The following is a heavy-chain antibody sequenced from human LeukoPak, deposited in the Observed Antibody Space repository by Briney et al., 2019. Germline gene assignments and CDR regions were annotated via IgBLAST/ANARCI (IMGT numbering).Heavy chain of an antibody. V-gene: IGHV1-69*13. CDR3: AREIPDYYDSSGFPYYFDY. CDR1: GGTFSSYA. CDR2: IIPIFGTA. Sequence: SVKVSCKASGGTFSSYAISWVRQAPGQGLEWMGGIIPIFGTANYAQKFQGRVTITADESTSTAYMELSSLRSEDTAVYYCAREIPDYYDSSGFPYYFDYWGQGTLVTVSS. J-gene: IGHJ4*02. D-gene: IGHD3-22*01.